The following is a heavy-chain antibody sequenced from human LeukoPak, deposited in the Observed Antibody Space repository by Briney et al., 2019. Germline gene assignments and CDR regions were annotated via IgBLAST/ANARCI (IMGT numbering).Heavy chain of an antibody. CDR2: ISSSSTTI. CDR1: GFTFSSYS. CDR3: AMVRYSSGWYWDY. Sequence: GGSLRLSCAASGFTFSSYSMNWVRQAPGKWLEWVSYISSSSTTIYYADSVKGRFTISRDNAHNSLYLQMNSLRDEDTAVYYSAMVRYSSGWYWDYGGQGTLVTVSS. D-gene: IGHD6-19*01. J-gene: IGHJ4*02. V-gene: IGHV3-48*02.